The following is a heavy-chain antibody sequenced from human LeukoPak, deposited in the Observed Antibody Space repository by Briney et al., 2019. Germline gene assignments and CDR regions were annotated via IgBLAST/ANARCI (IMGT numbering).Heavy chain of an antibody. CDR3: ATCDYYDFWSGYGGDDDFDY. CDR2: VSNSGGDT. V-gene: IGHV3-23*01. Sequence: PGGSLRLSCAASGFTFSNNAMNWVRQAPGKGLEWVSAVSNSGGDTYYADSVKGRFTISRDNSKNTLYLQMNSLRAEDTAVYYCATCDYYDFWSGYGGDDDFDYWGQGTLVTVSS. CDR1: GFTFSNNA. D-gene: IGHD3-3*01. J-gene: IGHJ4*02.